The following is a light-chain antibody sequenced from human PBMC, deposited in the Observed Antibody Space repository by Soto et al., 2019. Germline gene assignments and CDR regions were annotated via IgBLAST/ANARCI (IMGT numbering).Light chain of an antibody. CDR3: QQYVSSPFT. Sequence: EIMLTQSPGTLSLSPGERATFSCRASQSVSSNFVAWFQQKTGQVPRLLIYRASNRATGIPDRFSGSGSGTDFTLTINRLEPEDFAVYYCQQYVSSPFTFGPGTRVDI. CDR2: RAS. V-gene: IGKV3-20*01. CDR1: QSVSSNF. J-gene: IGKJ3*01.